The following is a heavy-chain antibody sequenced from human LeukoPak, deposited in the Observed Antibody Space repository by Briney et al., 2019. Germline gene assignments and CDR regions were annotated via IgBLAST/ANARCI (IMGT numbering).Heavy chain of an antibody. J-gene: IGHJ5*02. CDR2: IFPIFGTP. V-gene: IGHV1-69*05. Sequence: ASVKVSCKASGGTFSRYAISWARQAPGQGLEWMGGIFPIFGTPSYAQKFQGRVTITTDESTSTAYMELSSLRSEDTAVYYCARATTVVTPLNWFDPWGQGTLDTVSS. CDR1: GGTFSRYA. CDR3: ARATTVVTPLNWFDP. D-gene: IGHD4-23*01.